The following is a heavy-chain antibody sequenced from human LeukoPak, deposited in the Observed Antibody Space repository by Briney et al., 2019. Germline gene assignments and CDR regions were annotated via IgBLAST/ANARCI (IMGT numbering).Heavy chain of an antibody. CDR1: GGSISSYY. CDR2: IYHSGST. Sequence: SETLSLTCTVSGGSISSYYWSWIRQPPGKGLEWIGYIYHSGSTNYNPSLKSRVTISVDTSKNQFSLKLSSVTAADTAVYYCARDSLRHWFDPWGQGTLVTVSS. V-gene: IGHV4-59*01. CDR3: ARDSLRHWFDP. D-gene: IGHD5/OR15-5a*01. J-gene: IGHJ5*02.